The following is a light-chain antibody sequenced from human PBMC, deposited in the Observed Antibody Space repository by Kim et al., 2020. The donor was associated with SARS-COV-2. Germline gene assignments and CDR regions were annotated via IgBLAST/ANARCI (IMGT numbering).Light chain of an antibody. CDR2: GTS. V-gene: IGKV3-20*01. J-gene: IGKJ4*01. Sequence: EIVLTQSPGTLSLSPGDEATLSCRASQSVISSYLAWYQQKPGQPPRLLIYGTSNRASGIPDRFSGRGSGTHFSLTISRLEPEDFAVYFCQQYGDSLTFGGGTKVDIK. CDR1: QSVISSY. CDR3: QQYGDSLT.